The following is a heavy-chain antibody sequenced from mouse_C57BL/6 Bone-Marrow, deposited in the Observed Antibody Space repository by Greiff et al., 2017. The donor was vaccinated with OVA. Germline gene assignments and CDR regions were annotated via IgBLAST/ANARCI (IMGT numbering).Heavy chain of an antibody. J-gene: IGHJ2*01. Sequence: VQLQQSGPELVKPGASVKIPCKASGYTFTDYNMDWVKQSHGKSLEWIGDINPNNGGTIYNQKFKGKATLTVDQSYSTAYMELRSLTSEDTAVYYCARWGYYYGSSFYFDYWGQGTTLTVSS. CDR1: GYTFTDYN. D-gene: IGHD1-1*01. CDR2: INPNNGGT. V-gene: IGHV1-18*01. CDR3: ARWGYYYGSSFYFDY.